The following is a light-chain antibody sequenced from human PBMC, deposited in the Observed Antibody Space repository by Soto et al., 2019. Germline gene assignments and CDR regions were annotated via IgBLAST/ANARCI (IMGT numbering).Light chain of an antibody. J-gene: IGKJ5*01. CDR2: GAS. V-gene: IGKV3-15*01. CDR1: QSVSSN. Sequence: EVVLTQSPGTLSLSAGERATLFFRASQSVSSNLAWYQQKPGQAPRLLIYGASTRATGIPDRFSGSGSGTEFTLTISSLQSEDFAVYYCQQYNDWPPITFGQGTRLEIK. CDR3: QQYNDWPPIT.